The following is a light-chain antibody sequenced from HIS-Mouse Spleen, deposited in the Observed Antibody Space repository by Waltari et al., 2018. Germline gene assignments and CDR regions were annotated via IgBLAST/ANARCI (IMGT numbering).Light chain of an antibody. V-gene: IGLV1-44*01. Sequence: QSVLTQPPSASGTPGQRVTIPCSGSRSNIGSTTVNWYQQLPGTAPNLLIYSNNQRPSGVPDRFSGSKSGTSASLAISGLQSEDEADYYCAAWDDSLNGVVFGGGTKLTVL. J-gene: IGLJ2*01. CDR2: SNN. CDR3: AAWDDSLNGVV. CDR1: RSNIGSTT.